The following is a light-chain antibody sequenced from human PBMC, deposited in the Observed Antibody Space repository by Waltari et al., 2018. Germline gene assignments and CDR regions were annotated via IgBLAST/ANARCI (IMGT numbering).Light chain of an antibody. J-gene: IGLJ2*01. CDR3: ATWDDRLTGVV. V-gene: IGLV1-44*01. CDR2: SNT. CDR1: NSNIGSNA. Sequence: QSALTQPPSASGTPGQTVTIFCSGGNSNIGSNAVNWYQQVPGTAPKLLIYSNTYRPSGVPDRFSGSKSGTSASLAISGLQSDDEGDYYCATWDDRLTGVVFGGGTQVTVL.